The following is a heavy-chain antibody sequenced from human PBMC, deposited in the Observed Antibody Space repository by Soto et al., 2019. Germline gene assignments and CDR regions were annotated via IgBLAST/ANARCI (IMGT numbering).Heavy chain of an antibody. Sequence: QVQLQESGPGLVKPSETLSLTCTVSSDSIAGENWWSWVRQPPGMGLEWIGEIFHTGGTNYNPSLKSRVTMEVDKSKNQLSLKLRSATAADTAVYYCARVFSSGSGWMYYFDFWGQGTLVSVSS. J-gene: IGHJ4*02. D-gene: IGHD6-25*01. CDR2: IFHTGGT. CDR3: ARVFSSGSGWMYYFDF. CDR1: SDSIAGENW. V-gene: IGHV4-4*02.